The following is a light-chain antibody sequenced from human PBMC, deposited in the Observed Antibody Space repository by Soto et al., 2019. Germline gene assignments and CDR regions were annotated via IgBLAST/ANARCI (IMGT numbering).Light chain of an antibody. CDR2: GAS. CDR1: QSVSSSY. V-gene: IGKV3-20*01. CDR3: HKYRSSLPFP. Sequence: EIVLTQSPGTLSLSPGERATLSCRASQSVSSSYLAWYQQKPGQAPRLLIYGASSRATGIPDRFSGSGSGTDFTLTISRLEPEDCAVYYCHKYRSSLPFPFCPGPKVDIK. J-gene: IGKJ3*01.